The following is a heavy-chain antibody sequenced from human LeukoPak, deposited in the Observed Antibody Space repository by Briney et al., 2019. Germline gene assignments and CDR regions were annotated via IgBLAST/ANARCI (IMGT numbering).Heavy chain of an antibody. J-gene: IGHJ4*02. V-gene: IGHV3-23*01. Sequence: GGSLRLSCAASGFTFSSYAMSWVRQAPGKGLEWVSAISGSGGSTYHADSVKGRFTISRDNSKNTLYLQMNSLRAEDTAVYYCAKCSAEYSSSWYMGDYWGQGTLVTVSS. CDR1: GFTFSSYA. CDR2: ISGSGGST. CDR3: AKCSAEYSSSWYMGDY. D-gene: IGHD6-13*01.